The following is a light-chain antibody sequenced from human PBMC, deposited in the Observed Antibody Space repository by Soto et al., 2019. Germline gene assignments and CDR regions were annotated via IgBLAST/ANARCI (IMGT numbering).Light chain of an antibody. CDR2: DVS. V-gene: IGLV2-14*03. Sequence: SALTQPSSLSGSPGQSITLSCTGTSSDVGGYNYVSWYQHHPGKAPKLMIYDVSNRPSGVSNRFSGSKSGNTASLTISGLQPEDEADYYCCSYTTSNTRQIVFGTGTKVTVL. CDR3: CSYTTSNTRQIV. CDR1: SSDVGGYNY. J-gene: IGLJ1*01.